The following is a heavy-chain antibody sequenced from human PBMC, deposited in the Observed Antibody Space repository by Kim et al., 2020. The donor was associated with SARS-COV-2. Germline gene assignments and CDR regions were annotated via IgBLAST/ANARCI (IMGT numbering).Heavy chain of an antibody. CDR2: ISAAGDST. D-gene: IGHD1-26*01. Sequence: GGSLRLSCTASGFTFSTFAMSWVRQAPGKGLEWVSTISAAGDSTFYADSVKGRFTISRDNKHNILYLEINSLRAEDTALHYCAKSLSVTQRGFFYYLGQG. CDR1: GFTFSTFA. V-gene: IGHV3-23*01. CDR3: AKSLSVTQRGFFYY. J-gene: IGHJ4*02.